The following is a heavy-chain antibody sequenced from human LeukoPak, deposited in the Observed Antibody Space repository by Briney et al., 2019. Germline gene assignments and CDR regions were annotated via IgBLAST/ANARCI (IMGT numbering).Heavy chain of an antibody. V-gene: IGHV1-46*01. CDR3: ARDRVGEDTAMATPEYYYYYYGMDV. J-gene: IGHJ6*02. Sequence: ASVKVSCKASGYTFTSYYMHWVRQAPGQGLEWMGIINPSGGSTSCAQKFQGRVTMTRDTSTSTVYMELSSLRSEDTAVYYCARDRVGEDTAMATPEYYYYYYGMDVWGQGTTVTVSS. CDR2: INPSGGST. D-gene: IGHD5-18*01. CDR1: GYTFTSYY.